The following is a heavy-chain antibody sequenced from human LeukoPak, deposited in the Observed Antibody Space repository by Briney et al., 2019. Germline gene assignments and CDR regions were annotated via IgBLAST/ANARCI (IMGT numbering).Heavy chain of an antibody. CDR2: IYYSGST. CDR3: ARGNTYYGDYVFDY. V-gene: IGHV4-30-4*01. CDR1: GGSISSGDYY. D-gene: IGHD4-17*01. Sequence: SETLSLTCTVSGGSISSGDYYWSWIRQPPGKGLEWIGYIYYSGSTYYNPSLKGRVTISVDTSKNQFSLKLSSVTAADTAVYYCARGNTYYGDYVFDYWGQGTLVTVSS. J-gene: IGHJ4*02.